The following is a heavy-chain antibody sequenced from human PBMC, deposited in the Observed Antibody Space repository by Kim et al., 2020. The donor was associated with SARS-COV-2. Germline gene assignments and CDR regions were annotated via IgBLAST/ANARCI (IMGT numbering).Heavy chain of an antibody. CDR3: AREVRDTALAY. CDR1: GDSISAYY. J-gene: IGHJ4*02. V-gene: IGHV4-59*13. Sequence: SETLSLTCTVSGDSISAYYWSWIRQPPDKGLEWIGYVYYSGSTNYNPSLKSQVTISVDTSKNEFSLKLDSVNAADTAVYYCAREVRDTALAYWGQGILVTVSS. D-gene: IGHD2-21*01. CDR2: VYYSGST.